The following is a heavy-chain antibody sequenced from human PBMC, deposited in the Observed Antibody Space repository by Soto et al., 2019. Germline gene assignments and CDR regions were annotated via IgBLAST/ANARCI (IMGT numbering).Heavy chain of an antibody. CDR3: ARDLATRFYFDY. J-gene: IGHJ4*02. CDR2: IYHSGST. CDR1: GYSISSGYY. Sequence: SETLSLTCAVSGYSISSGYYWGWIRQPPGKGLEWIGSIYHSGSTYYNPSLKSRVTISVDTSKNQFSLKLSSVTAADTAVYYCARDLATRFYFDYWGQGTLVTVST. D-gene: IGHD1-26*01. V-gene: IGHV4-38-2*02.